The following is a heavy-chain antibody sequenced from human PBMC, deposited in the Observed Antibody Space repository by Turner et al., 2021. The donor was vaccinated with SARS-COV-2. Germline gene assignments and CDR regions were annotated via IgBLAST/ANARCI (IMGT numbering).Heavy chain of an antibody. D-gene: IGHD2-15*01. CDR1: GGSFSCYY. J-gene: IGHJ5*02. V-gene: IGHV4-34*01. Sequence: QVQLLQWGAGLLKLSESLSLTCAVDGGSFSCYYWCWNRQPPWKGLEWIGEIHHSGSTNYSPSLKGRVTISVDTSKNQFSLKLSSVTAADTAVYYCARGPRVVAPTTWFDPWGQGTLVTVSS. CDR2: IHHSGST. CDR3: ARGPRVVAPTTWFDP.